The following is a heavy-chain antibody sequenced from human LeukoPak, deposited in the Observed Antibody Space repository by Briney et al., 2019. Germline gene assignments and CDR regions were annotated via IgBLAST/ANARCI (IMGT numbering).Heavy chain of an antibody. V-gene: IGHV4-34*01. D-gene: IGHD3-10*01. Sequence: KTSEPLSLTCAVYGGSFSGYYWSWIRQPPGKGLEWIGEINHSGSTNYNPSLKSRVTISVDTSKNQFSLKLSSVTAADTAVYYCARGRYYYGSGSLVDYWGQGTLVTVSS. J-gene: IGHJ4*02. CDR2: INHSGST. CDR1: GGSFSGYY. CDR3: ARGRYYYGSGSLVDY.